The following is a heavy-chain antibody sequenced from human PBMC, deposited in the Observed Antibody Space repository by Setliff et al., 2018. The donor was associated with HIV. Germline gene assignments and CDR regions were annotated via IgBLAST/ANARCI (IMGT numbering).Heavy chain of an antibody. CDR1: GFTFSSYA. V-gene: IGHV3-23*01. J-gene: IGHJ4*02. CDR2: ISGSGGST. Sequence: AAGSLRLSCVASGFTFSSYAMSWVRQAPGKGLEWVSGISGSGGSTYYADSVKGRFTISRDNSKNTLYLQMNSRRAQDTAVYYCAKGLSGPFDYWGQGTLVTVSS. D-gene: IGHD3-16*02. CDR3: AKGLSGPFDY.